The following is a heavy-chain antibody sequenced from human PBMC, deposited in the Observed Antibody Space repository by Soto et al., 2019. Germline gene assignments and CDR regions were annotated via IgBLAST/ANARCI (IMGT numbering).Heavy chain of an antibody. Sequence: QVQLQESGPGLVTPSQTLSLSCTVSGASIFSGDFYWTWIRQPPGEGLEWIGYTDYSGSTYYNPSLMNRVTISIDPCKNQFSLKLRSVTAADTAVYYCVRDHQWLLMDVWGQGTTVTVSS. J-gene: IGHJ6*02. CDR3: VRDHQWLLMDV. V-gene: IGHV4-30-4*01. CDR2: TDYSGST. CDR1: GASIFSGDFY. D-gene: IGHD6-19*01.